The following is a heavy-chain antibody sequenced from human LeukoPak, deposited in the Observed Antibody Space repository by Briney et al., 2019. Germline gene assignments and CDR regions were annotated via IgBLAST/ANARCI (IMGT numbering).Heavy chain of an antibody. CDR3: ARGGDSGWYEVDY. CDR1: GCTFTGYY. J-gene: IGHJ4*02. V-gene: IGHV1-8*03. CDR2: INPNSGNT. D-gene: IGHD6-19*01. Sequence: GASVKVSCKASGCTFTGYYMHWVRQAPGQGLEWMGWINPNSGNTGYAQKFQGRVTITRNTSISTAYMELSSLRSEDTAVYYCARGGDSGWYEVDYWGQGTLVTVSS.